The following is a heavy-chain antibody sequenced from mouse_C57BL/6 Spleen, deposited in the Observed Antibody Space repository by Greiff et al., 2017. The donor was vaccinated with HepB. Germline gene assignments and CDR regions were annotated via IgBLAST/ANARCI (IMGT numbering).Heavy chain of an antibody. CDR2: IYYSGTI. D-gene: IGHD1-1*01. Sequence: VQLKQSGPGLVKPSQTVFLTCTVTGISITTGNYRWSWIRQFPGNKLEWIGYIYYSGTITYNPSLTSRTTITRDTPKNQFFLEMNSLTAEDTATYYCARERGHYYGSSYGYFDVWGTGTTVTVSS. CDR1: GISITTGNYR. V-gene: IGHV3-5*01. J-gene: IGHJ1*03. CDR3: ARERGHYYGSSYGYFDV.